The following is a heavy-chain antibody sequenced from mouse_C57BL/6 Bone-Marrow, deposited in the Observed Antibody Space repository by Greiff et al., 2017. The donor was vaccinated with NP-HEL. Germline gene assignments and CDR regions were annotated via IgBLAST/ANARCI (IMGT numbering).Heavy chain of an antibody. CDR2: IHPNSGST. Sequence: QVQLQQPGAELVKPGASVKLSCTASGYTFTSYWMHWVKQRPGQGLEWIGMIHPNSGSTNYNEKFKSKATLTVDKSSSTADMQRSSRTSEDSAVYDCARLLRDDWGQGTTLTVAS. V-gene: IGHV1-64*01. J-gene: IGHJ2*01. CDR3: ARLLRDD. CDR1: GYTFTSYW. D-gene: IGHD1-1*01.